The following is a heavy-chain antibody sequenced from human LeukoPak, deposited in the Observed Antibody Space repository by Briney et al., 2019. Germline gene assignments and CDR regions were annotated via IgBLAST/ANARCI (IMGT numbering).Heavy chain of an antibody. D-gene: IGHD6-19*01. CDR2: IKQDGSEK. V-gene: IGHV3-7*01. Sequence: PGGSLRLSCAVSGFTFSSYWMSWVRQAPGKGLAWVANIKQDGSEKYYVDSVKGRFTVSRDNAKNSLYLQMNSLRAEDTAVYYCAKDLGEQWLTPVPYLDYWGQGTLVTVSS. CDR1: GFTFSSYW. CDR3: AKDLGEQWLTPVPYLDY. J-gene: IGHJ4*02.